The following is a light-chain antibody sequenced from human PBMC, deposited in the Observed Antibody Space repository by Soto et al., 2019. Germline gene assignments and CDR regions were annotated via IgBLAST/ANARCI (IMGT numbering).Light chain of an antibody. CDR2: DAS. CDR1: QSVSNN. J-gene: IGKJ1*01. V-gene: IGKV3-15*01. Sequence: ILMTQSPATLSVSPGERATLSCRASQSVSNNLAWYQQKPGQAPRLLIYDASTRATGIPARFSGSGSGTEVTLTISGLQSEDCAVYYCQQYNNWHPWTFGQGTKVEIK. CDR3: QQYNNWHPWT.